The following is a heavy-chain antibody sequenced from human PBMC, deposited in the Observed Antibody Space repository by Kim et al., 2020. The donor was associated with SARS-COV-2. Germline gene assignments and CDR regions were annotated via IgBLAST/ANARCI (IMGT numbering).Heavy chain of an antibody. CDR2: IIPIFGTA. J-gene: IGHJ6*02. CDR1: GGTFSSYA. CDR3: ATRPRPGIAAAGSYYYYYGMDV. D-gene: IGHD6-13*01. V-gene: IGHV1-69*13. Sequence: SVKVSCKASGGTFSSYAISWVRQAPGQGLEWMGGIIPIFGTANYAQKFQGRVTITADESTSTAYMELSSLRSEDTAVYYCATRPRPGIAAAGSYYYYYGMDVWGQGTTVTVSS.